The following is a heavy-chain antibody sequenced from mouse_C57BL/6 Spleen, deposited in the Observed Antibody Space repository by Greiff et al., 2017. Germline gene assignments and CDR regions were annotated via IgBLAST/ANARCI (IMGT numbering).Heavy chain of an antibody. J-gene: IGHJ2*01. CDR2: ISYDGSN. D-gene: IGHD4-1*01. CDR3: ARDNWDERTGYFDY. CDR1: GYSITSGYY. V-gene: IGHV3-6*01. Sequence: EVHLVESGPGLVNPSPSLSLPCSVTGYSITSGYYWNWIRQFPGNKLEWMGYISYDGSNNYNPSLKNRISLTRDTSKNQFFLKLKSVTTEDTATDYCARDNWDERTGYFDYWGQGTTLTVSS.